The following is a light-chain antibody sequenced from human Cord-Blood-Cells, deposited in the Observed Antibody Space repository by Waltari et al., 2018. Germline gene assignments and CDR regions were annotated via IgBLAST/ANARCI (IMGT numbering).Light chain of an antibody. Sequence: SYELTQPLSVSVALGQTARITCGGNNIGSKNVHWYQQKPGEAPGLGIYRERNRPSGIPERFSGSNSGNTATLTISRAQAGDEADYYCQVWDSSTAWVFGGGTKLTVL. CDR2: RER. CDR3: QVWDSSTAWV. J-gene: IGLJ3*02. CDR1: NIGSKN. V-gene: IGLV3-9*01.